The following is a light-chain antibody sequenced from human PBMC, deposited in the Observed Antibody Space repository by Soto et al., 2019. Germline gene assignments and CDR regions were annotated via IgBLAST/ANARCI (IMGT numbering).Light chain of an antibody. Sequence: QSALTQPASVSGSPGQSITLSCTGSTNDIGAYGYVSWYQQHPGQAPKLIIYNAIDRPAGVSYRFSGYKSGNTASLTISGLQAEDEADYYCSSYAGTTTLCGGGTKLTVL. CDR1: TNDIGAYGY. CDR2: NAI. V-gene: IGLV2-14*01. CDR3: SSYAGTTTL. J-gene: IGLJ2*01.